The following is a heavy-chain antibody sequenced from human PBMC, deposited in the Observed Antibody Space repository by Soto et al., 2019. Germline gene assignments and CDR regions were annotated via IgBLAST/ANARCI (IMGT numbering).Heavy chain of an antibody. D-gene: IGHD6-13*01. CDR1: GYSFTSYW. CDR2: IDPSDSYT. J-gene: IGHJ6*02. CDR3: ARTAAAGKYYYGMDV. Sequence: GESLKISCKGSGYSFTSYWISWVRQIPGKGLEWMGRIDPSDSYTNYSPSFQGHVTISVDKSISTAYLQWSSLKASDTAMYYCARTAAAGKYYYGMDVWGQGTTVTVS. V-gene: IGHV5-10-1*01.